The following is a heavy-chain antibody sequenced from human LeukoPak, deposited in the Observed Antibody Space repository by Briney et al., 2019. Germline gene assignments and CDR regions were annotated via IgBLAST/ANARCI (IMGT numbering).Heavy chain of an antibody. Sequence: SETLSLTCTVSGGSVSSGSYYWSWLRQPPGKGLEWIGYIYYSGSTNYNPSLKSRVTISVDTSKNQFSLKLSSVTAADTAVYYCARDRGSTKLVSDAFDIWGQGTMVTVSS. CDR3: ARDRGSTKLVSDAFDI. V-gene: IGHV4-61*01. CDR2: IYYSGST. J-gene: IGHJ3*02. CDR1: GGSVSSGSYY. D-gene: IGHD2-2*01.